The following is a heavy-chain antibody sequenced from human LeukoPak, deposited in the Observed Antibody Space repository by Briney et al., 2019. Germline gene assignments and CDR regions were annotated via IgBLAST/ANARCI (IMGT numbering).Heavy chain of an antibody. Sequence: GGSLRLSCAASGFTFSSYAMSWVRQAPGKGLEWVSAISGSGGSTYYADSVKGRFTISRDNSNNTLYLQMNSLRPDDTAVYYCTKDRQQWGNFDYWGQGTLVTVSS. CDR1: GFTFSSYA. CDR3: TKDRQQWGNFDY. CDR2: ISGSGGST. J-gene: IGHJ4*02. D-gene: IGHD6-19*01. V-gene: IGHV3-23*01.